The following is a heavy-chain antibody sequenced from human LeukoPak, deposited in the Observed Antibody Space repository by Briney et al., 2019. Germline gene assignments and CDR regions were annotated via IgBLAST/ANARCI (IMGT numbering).Heavy chain of an antibody. CDR1: GFTFRTYW. Sequence: GGSLRLSCAASGFTFRTYWMHWVRQAPGKGLVWVSRINTDGRSTSYADSVKGRFTVSRDNSKDTLYLQMNSLRAHDPALYYCARGGTDILLEPPAIPFDHWGQGALVPVSS. CDR2: INTDGRST. V-gene: IGHV3-74*01. CDR3: ARGGTDILLEPPAIPFDH. J-gene: IGHJ4*02. D-gene: IGHD2-8*01.